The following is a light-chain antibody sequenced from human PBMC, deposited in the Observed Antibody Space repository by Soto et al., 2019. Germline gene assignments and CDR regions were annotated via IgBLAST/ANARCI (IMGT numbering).Light chain of an antibody. V-gene: IGKV1-39*01. CDR2: AAS. Sequence: DIQLTQSPRTLSVSVGDRVTITCRASQSISSYLNWYQQKGEEAPKLLIYAASRVQSGVPSRFGGSGSGTDFTLTISSLHPEDFATYYCQQSSSTPSTFGQGTRLENK. J-gene: IGKJ5*01. CDR1: QSISSY. CDR3: QQSSSTPST.